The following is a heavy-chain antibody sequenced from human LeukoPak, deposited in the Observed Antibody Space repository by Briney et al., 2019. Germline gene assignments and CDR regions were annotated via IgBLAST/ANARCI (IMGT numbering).Heavy chain of an antibody. CDR3: VKDGSGSYYTYYFDY. CDR2: ISSNGGST. CDR1: GFTFSRYA. D-gene: IGHD3-10*01. J-gene: IGHJ4*02. Sequence: GGSLRLSCSASGFTFSRYAMHWVRQAPGKGLEYVSAISSNGGSTYYADSVKGRFTISRDNSKNTLYLQMSSLRTEDTAVYSCVKDGSGSYYTYYFDYWGQGTLVTVSS. V-gene: IGHV3-64D*06.